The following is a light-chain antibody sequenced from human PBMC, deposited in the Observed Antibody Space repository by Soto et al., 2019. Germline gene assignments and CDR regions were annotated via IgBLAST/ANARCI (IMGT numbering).Light chain of an antibody. CDR1: QSVSSY. CDR2: EAS. V-gene: IGKV3-11*01. CDR3: QQRSNWPPT. Sequence: EIVLTQSPATLSLSPGERAALSCRASQSVSSYLAWYQQKPGQAPRLLIYEASNRATGIPARISGSGSGTDFTLTISSLEPEDFAVYYCQQRSNWPPTFGQGTRLEIK. J-gene: IGKJ5*01.